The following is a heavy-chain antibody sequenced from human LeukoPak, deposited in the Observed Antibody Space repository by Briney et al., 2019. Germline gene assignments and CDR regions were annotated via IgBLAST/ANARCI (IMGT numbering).Heavy chain of an antibody. D-gene: IGHD3-22*01. CDR1: GYTFTSYG. J-gene: IGHJ4*02. V-gene: IGHV1-18*01. Sequence: PVASVKVSCKASGYTFTSYGISWVRQAPGQGLEWMGWISAYNGNTNYAQKLQGRVTMTIDTSTSTAYMELRSLRSDDTAVYYCARDDYDSSGYYYFDYWGQGTLVTVSS. CDR3: ARDDYDSSGYYYFDY. CDR2: ISAYNGNT.